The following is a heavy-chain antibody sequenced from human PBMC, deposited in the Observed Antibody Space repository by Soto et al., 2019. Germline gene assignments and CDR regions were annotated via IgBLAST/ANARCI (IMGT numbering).Heavy chain of an antibody. CDR1: GGSISSSSYY. Sequence: PSETLSLTFTVSGGSISSSSYYWGWVRPPPGKGLEWIGSIYYSGSTYYNPSLKSRVTISVDTSKNQFSLKLSSVTAADTAVYYCARRAAIAARPYYYYYYMDVWGKGTTVTVSS. D-gene: IGHD6-6*01. J-gene: IGHJ6*03. CDR3: ARRAAIAARPYYYYYYMDV. CDR2: IYYSGST. V-gene: IGHV4-39*01.